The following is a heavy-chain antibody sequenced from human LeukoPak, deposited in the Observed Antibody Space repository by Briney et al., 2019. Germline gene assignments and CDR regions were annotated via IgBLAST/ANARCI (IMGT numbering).Heavy chain of an antibody. V-gene: IGHV4-4*02. CDR3: ARDLYSSSWYFDY. Sequence: SGTLSLTCAVSGGSISSSNWWSWVRQPPGKGLEWIGYIYYSGSTNYNPSLKSRVTISVDTSKNQFSLKLSSVTAADTAVYYCARDLYSSSWYFDYWGQGTLVTVSS. CDR2: IYYSGST. J-gene: IGHJ4*02. D-gene: IGHD6-13*01. CDR1: GGSISSSNW.